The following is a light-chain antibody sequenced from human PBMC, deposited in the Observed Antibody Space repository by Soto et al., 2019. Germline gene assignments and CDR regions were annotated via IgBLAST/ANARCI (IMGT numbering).Light chain of an antibody. CDR3: QQYNSYSPT. CDR1: QTISSW. J-gene: IGKJ1*01. CDR2: KAS. Sequence: EIQMTQSPSTLSGSVGDRVTIACGASQTISSWLAWYQQKPGQAPRLLIYKASTLKSGVPSRFSGSGSGTEFTLTISSLQPEDFAAYYCQQYNSYSPTFGQGTKVDIK. V-gene: IGKV1-5*03.